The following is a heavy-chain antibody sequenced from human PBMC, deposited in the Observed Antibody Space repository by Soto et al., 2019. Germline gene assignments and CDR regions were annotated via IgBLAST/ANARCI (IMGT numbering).Heavy chain of an antibody. D-gene: IGHD1-26*01. Sequence: AGGSLRLSCAASGFTFSAYWMSWVRQAPGKGLEWVANIKQAGSEKYYVDSVNGRFTISRDNAKNSLYLQMNSLRAEDTAVYFCARDHLVGATNFDYWGRGTLVTVSS. V-gene: IGHV3-7*03. CDR1: GFTFSAYW. CDR3: ARDHLVGATNFDY. CDR2: IKQAGSEK. J-gene: IGHJ4*02.